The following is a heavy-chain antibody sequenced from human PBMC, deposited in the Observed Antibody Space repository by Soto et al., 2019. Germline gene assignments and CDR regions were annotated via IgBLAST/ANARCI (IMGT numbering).Heavy chain of an antibody. CDR1: GYTFTGYY. V-gene: IGHV1-2*02. CDR2: INPNSGGT. Sequence: ASVKVSCKASGYTFTGYYMHWVRQAPGQGLEWMGWINPNSGGTNYAQKFQGRVTMTRDTSIRTAYMEQSRLRSDDTAVYYCARVRFNWNYGNWFDPWGQGTLVTVSS. D-gene: IGHD1-7*01. CDR3: ARVRFNWNYGNWFDP. J-gene: IGHJ5*02.